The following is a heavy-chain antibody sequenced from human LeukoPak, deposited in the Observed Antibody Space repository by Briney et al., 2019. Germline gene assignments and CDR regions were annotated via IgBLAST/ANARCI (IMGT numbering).Heavy chain of an antibody. Sequence: SETLSLTCTVSGGSISSYYWSWIRQPAGKGLEWIGRIYTSGSTNYNPSLKSRVTMSVDTSKNQFSLKLSSVTAADTAVYYRARGPLGDYAGYYYYYMDVWGKGTTVTVSS. J-gene: IGHJ6*03. CDR3: ARGPLGDYAGYYYYYMDV. CDR1: GGSISSYY. V-gene: IGHV4-4*07. D-gene: IGHD4-17*01. CDR2: IYTSGST.